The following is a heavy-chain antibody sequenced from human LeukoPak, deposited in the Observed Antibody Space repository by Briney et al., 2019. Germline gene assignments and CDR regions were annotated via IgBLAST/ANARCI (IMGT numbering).Heavy chain of an antibody. V-gene: IGHV1-69*06. Sequence: GASVKVSCKASGYTFTGYYMHWVRQAPGQGLEWMGGIIPIFGTANYAQKFRGRVTITADKSTRTAYMELSSLRSEDTAVYYCARVIAVAGTLLGYWGQGTLVTVSS. J-gene: IGHJ4*02. CDR3: ARVIAVAGTLLGY. D-gene: IGHD6-19*01. CDR1: GYTFTGYY. CDR2: IIPIFGTA.